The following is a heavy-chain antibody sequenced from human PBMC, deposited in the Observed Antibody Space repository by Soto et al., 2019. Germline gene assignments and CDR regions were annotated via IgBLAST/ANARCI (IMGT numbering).Heavy chain of an antibody. CDR1: GWSLSGYY. CDR2: INHSGST. D-gene: IGHD2-2*01. J-gene: IGHJ4*02. Sequence: NPSETLSLPYPVHGWSLSGYYWSWIRQPPVKGLEWIGEINHSGSTHYNPSLQSRVTISVDTSKNQFSLNLRSLTAADTAVYYCARGLGYCSSTNCYSSPHLRFEYWGQGTLVTVSS. V-gene: IGHV4-34*01. CDR3: ARGLGYCSSTNCYSSPHLRFEY.